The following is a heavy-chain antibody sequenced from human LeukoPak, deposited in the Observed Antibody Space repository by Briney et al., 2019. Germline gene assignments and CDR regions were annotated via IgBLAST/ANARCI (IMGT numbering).Heavy chain of an antibody. J-gene: IGHJ4*02. CDR3: ASPGGSGSYRY. V-gene: IGHV4-4*02. CDR1: GGSISSGNW. CDR2: IFHNGST. D-gene: IGHD3-10*01. Sequence: PSGTLSLTCVVSGGSISSGNWWSWVRQPPGKGLEWIGEIFHNGSTNYNPSLKSRVSISLDKSNNQFSLKVSSVTAADTAVYYCASPGGSGSYRYWGQGTLVTVSS.